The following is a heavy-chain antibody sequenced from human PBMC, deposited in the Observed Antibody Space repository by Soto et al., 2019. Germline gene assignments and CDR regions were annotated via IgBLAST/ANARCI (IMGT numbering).Heavy chain of an antibody. CDR2: IYYSGST. J-gene: IGHJ3*02. V-gene: IGHV4-59*01. CDR1: GGSISDSY. CDR3: ARLGVRGWYDAFDI. Sequence: QVQLQESGPGLVKPSETLSLTCTVSGGSISDSYWSWIRQPPGKGLEWIGYIYYSGSTNYNPSLKTRVTMSVDTSKNQFSLTLSSVTAADTAGYYCARLGVRGWYDAFDIWGQGTMVTVSS. D-gene: IGHD6-19*01.